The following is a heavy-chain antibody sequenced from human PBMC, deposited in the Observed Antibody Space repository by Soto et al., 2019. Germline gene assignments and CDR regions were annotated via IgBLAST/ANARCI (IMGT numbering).Heavy chain of an antibody. J-gene: IGHJ5*02. CDR2: IYYSGST. CDR3: ATREVGGSYVDTFAP. CDR1: GGSITSSSYY. V-gene: IGHV4-39*01. D-gene: IGHD1-26*01. Sequence: QLHLRESGPGLVKPSETLSLTCTVSGGSITSSSYYWGWIRQPPGKGLEWIGSIYYSGSTYYNPYLMSRVTISVATSKNQFSLKLRSVSAADTAVYDCATREVGGSYVDTFAPWGQGTLATGSS.